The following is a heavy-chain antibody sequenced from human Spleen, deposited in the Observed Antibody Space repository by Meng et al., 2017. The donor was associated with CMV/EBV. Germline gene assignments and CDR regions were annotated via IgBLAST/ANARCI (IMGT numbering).Heavy chain of an antibody. Sequence: FRFMTYGMHWGRQVPGKGLEWIAFVRFDGSEEYNGESVKGRFTISRDNSKKMLYLQMNSLRVEDTAVYYCAKDPGRRAIVVVNWFDPWGQGTLVTVSS. CDR2: VRFDGSEE. CDR3: AKDPGRRAIVVVNWFDP. D-gene: IGHD3-22*01. V-gene: IGHV3-30*02. CDR1: FRFMTYG. J-gene: IGHJ5*02.